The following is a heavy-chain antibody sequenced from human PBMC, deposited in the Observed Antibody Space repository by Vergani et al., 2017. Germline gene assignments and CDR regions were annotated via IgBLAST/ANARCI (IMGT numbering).Heavy chain of an antibody. V-gene: IGHV4-38-2*01. D-gene: IGHD5/OR15-5a*01. J-gene: IGHJ4*02. CDR2: LYASGIT. Sequence: QVQLQESGPGLVKPSETLSLICDVFDFISNGHYWSWIRQSPGKGLEWIGSLYASGITYYSPSLKSRVAISIDTSKNHFSLRLSSVTAADAAVYYCARQLRGYSYSVFDYWGQGREVTVSS. CDR1: DFISNGHY. CDR3: ARQLRGYSYSVFDY.